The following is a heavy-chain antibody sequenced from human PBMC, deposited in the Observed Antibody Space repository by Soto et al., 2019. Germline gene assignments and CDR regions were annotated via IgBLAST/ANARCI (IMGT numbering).Heavy chain of an antibody. CDR3: ARDVSTGWLEPYYYYGMDV. CDR1: CGSIRSYY. CDR2: IYYSGST. Sequence: SETLSLTCTVPCGSIRSYYWSWIRQPPGKGLEWIGYIYYSGSTNYNPSLKSRVTISVDTSKNQFSLKLSSVTAADTAVYYCARDVSTGWLEPYYYYGMDVWGQGTTVTVPS. J-gene: IGHJ6*02. D-gene: IGHD3-22*01. V-gene: IGHV4-59*01.